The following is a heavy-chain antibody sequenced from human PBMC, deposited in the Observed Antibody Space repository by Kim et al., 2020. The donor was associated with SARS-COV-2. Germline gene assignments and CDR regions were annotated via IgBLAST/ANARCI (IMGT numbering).Heavy chain of an antibody. CDR2: IIPILGIA. D-gene: IGHD1-1*01. V-gene: IGHV1-69*02. Sequence: SVKVSCKASGGTFSSYTISWVRQAPGQGLEWMGRIIPILGIANYAQKFQGRVTITADKSTSTAYMELSSLRSEDTAVYYCARGFLRNEGNEGMDVWGQGTTVTVSS. CDR3: ARGFLRNEGNEGMDV. J-gene: IGHJ6*02. CDR1: GGTFSSYT.